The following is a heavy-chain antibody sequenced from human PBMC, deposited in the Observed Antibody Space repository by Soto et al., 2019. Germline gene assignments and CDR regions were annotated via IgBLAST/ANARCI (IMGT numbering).Heavy chain of an antibody. Sequence: LRLSCAASGFTFSSYGMHWVRQAPGKGLEWVAVISYDGSNKYYADSVKGRFTISRDNSKNTLYLQMNSLRAEDTAVYYCAKVRYYYDSSGPLDYWGQGTLVTVSS. CDR2: ISYDGSNK. D-gene: IGHD3-22*01. J-gene: IGHJ4*02. CDR3: AKVRYYYDSSGPLDY. V-gene: IGHV3-30*18. CDR1: GFTFSSYG.